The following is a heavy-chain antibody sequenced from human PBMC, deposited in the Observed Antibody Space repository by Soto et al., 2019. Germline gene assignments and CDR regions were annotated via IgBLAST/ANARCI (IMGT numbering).Heavy chain of an antibody. CDR1: GWSFSGYS. CDR2: INHSGST. Sequence: QVQLQQWGAGLLKPSETLSLTCAVYGWSFSGYSWTWIRQPPGTGLEWIGEINHSGSTKYNPSLKSRVTISVDTSKNQFSLKLTSVTAADTAVYYCERDKITGLFDYWGQGTLVTVSS. V-gene: IGHV4-34*01. J-gene: IGHJ4*02. CDR3: ERDKITGLFDY. D-gene: IGHD2-8*02.